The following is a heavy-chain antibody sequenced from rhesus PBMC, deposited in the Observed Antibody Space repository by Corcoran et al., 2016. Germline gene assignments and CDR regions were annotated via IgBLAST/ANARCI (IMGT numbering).Heavy chain of an antibody. D-gene: IGHD5-24*01. CDR3: VRAGYKGNSLDV. Sequence: QLQLQESGPGLVKPSETLSVPFPVSVGSLSSSYWSWLRHAPGKGLEWIGYIYGSGSSTNYNPSLKSRVTLSVDTSKNQFSLKLSSVTAADTAVYSCVRAGYKGNSLDVWGRGVLVTVSS. V-gene: IGHV4-169*01. CDR1: VGSLSSSY. J-gene: IGHJ5-2*02. CDR2: IYGSGSST.